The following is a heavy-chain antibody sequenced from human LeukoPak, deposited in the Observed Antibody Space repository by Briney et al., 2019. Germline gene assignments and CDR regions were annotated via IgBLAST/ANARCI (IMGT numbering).Heavy chain of an antibody. CDR1: GGSFNDYY. CDR2: IRHSGST. CDR3: ARRGSWSYYYAMDV. Sequence: SETLSLTCDVSGGSFNDYYWSWIRQPPGKGLEWIGEIRHSGSTNYNPSLKSRVAMSVDTSKNQFSLKLSSVTAADTAVYYCARRGSWSYYYAMDVWGQGTTVAVSS. D-gene: IGHD6-13*01. J-gene: IGHJ6*02. V-gene: IGHV4-34*01.